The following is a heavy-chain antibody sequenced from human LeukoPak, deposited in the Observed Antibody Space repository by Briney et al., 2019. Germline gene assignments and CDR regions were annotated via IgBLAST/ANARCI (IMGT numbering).Heavy chain of an antibody. CDR1: GGTFSSYA. D-gene: IGHD3-22*01. Sequence: ASVKVSCKASGGTFSSYAISWVRQAPGQGLEWMGVINPSGGSASYAQKFQGRVTMTRDTSTSTVYMELSSLRSEDTAVYYCARDKRPNYYDSSGHFDYWGQGTLVTVSS. CDR2: INPSGGSA. V-gene: IGHV1-46*01. CDR3: ARDKRPNYYDSSGHFDY. J-gene: IGHJ4*02.